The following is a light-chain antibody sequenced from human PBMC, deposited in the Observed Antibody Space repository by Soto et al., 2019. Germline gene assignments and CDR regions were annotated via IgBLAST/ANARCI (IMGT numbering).Light chain of an antibody. V-gene: IGKV1-9*01. CDR1: QGISRY. CDR2: AAS. J-gene: IGKJ4*01. Sequence: DIQLTQSPSFLSASVVDIVTITCPASQGISRYLAWYQQKPGKAPKLLIYAASTLQSGVTSRFSGSGSWTDFTLTISSLQPEYFANYYCQQLNSYPFTFGGGTKVEIK. CDR3: QQLNSYPFT.